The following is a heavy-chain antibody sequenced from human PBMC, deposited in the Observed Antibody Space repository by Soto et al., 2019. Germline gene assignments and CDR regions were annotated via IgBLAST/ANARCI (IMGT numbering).Heavy chain of an antibody. D-gene: IGHD3-22*01. CDR1: GYTFTSYG. Sequence: QAQLVQSGAEVKKPGASVKVSCKGSGYTFTSYGISWVRQAPGQGLEWVGWISAWNGNSNFAQKFQGRVSMTTDRSASTAYMELRNLRSDDTAMYYCVRVTESSAFLVRGKWGQGTLVSVSS. CDR3: VRVTESSAFLVRGK. V-gene: IGHV1-18*04. J-gene: IGHJ4*02. CDR2: ISAWNGNS.